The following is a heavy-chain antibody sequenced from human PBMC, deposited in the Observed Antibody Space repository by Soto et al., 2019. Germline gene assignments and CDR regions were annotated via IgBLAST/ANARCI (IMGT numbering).Heavy chain of an antibody. CDR1: GFSFSDSA. D-gene: IGHD1-26*01. CDR3: TKYSGTSSAPAA. V-gene: IGHV3-73*02. Sequence: EVQLVESGGGLVQPGGSLKLSCAASGFSFSDSAMHWVRQASGKGLEWVGRIGSKGQNYATTYAASVKGRFIISTDESKNTSHLQMNSLKTEDTAVYYCTKYSGTSSAPAALGQGTLVTVSS. J-gene: IGHJ5*02. CDR2: IGSKGQNYAT.